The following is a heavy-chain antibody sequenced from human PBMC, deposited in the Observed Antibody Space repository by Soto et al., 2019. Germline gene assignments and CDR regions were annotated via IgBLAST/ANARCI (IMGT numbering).Heavy chain of an antibody. V-gene: IGHV3-33*01. D-gene: IGHD3-22*01. CDR1: GFTFSSYG. CDR3: ARDSDSSALDY. CDR2: IWYDGSNK. Sequence: QVQLVESGGGVVQPGRSLRLSCAASGFTFSSYGMHWVRQAPGKGLECVAVIWYDGSNKYYADSVKDRFTISRDNSKNTLYLQMNSLRAEDTAVYYCARDSDSSALDYWGQGTLVTVSS. J-gene: IGHJ4*02.